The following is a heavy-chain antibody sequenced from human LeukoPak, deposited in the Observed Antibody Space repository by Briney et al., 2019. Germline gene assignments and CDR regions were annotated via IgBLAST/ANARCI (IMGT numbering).Heavy chain of an antibody. D-gene: IGHD6-25*01. V-gene: IGHV1-2*02. Sequence: GASVTVSCKASGYTFTGYYMHWVRQAPGQGLEWMGWINPNSGGTNYAQKFQGRVTMTRDTSISTAYMELSRLRSDDTAVYYCARVKTAADFTGYGYWGQGTLVTVSS. CDR3: ARVKTAADFTGYGY. J-gene: IGHJ4*02. CDR1: GYTFTGYY. CDR2: INPNSGGT.